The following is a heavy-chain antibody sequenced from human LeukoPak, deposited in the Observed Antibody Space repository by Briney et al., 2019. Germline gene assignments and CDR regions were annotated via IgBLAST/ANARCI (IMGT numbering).Heavy chain of an antibody. CDR1: GCTFSSYA. J-gene: IGHJ4*02. Sequence: ASVKVSCKASGCTFSSYAISWVRQAPGQGREWMGRIIPILGIANYAQKFQGRVTITADKSTSTAYMELSSLRSEDTAVYYCARVEAGDRTTPKPVDYWGQGTLVTVSS. CDR3: ARVEAGDRTTPKPVDY. D-gene: IGHD1/OR15-1a*01. V-gene: IGHV1-69*04. CDR2: IIPILGIA.